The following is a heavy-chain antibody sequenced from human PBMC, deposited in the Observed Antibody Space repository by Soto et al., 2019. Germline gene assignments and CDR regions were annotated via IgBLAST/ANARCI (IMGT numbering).Heavy chain of an antibody. Sequence: GGSLRLSCAASGFTFSDYYMNWIRQAPGKGLEWVSYISNSNSTIYYADSVKGRFTISRDNAKNSLYLQMNSLRAEDTAVYYCAREIVVARGASYFDYWGPGTLVTVSS. CDR3: AREIVVARGASYFDY. D-gene: IGHD2-2*01. V-gene: IGHV3-11*01. J-gene: IGHJ4*02. CDR2: ISNSNSTI. CDR1: GFTFSDYY.